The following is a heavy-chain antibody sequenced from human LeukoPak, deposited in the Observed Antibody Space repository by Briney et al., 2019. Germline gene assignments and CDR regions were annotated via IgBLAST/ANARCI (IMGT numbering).Heavy chain of an antibody. J-gene: IGHJ4*02. Sequence: GGSLRLSCAASGFTFSSYDMHWIRQSTEKGLEWVSGIGIAGDTYHVDSVKGRFTISRENAKTSLFLQMNSLRAGDTAVYYCVRASRSAAGDFDYWGQGPLVTVSS. CDR3: VRASRSAAGDFDY. D-gene: IGHD6-13*01. CDR2: IGIAGDT. V-gene: IGHV3-13*01. CDR1: GFTFSSYD.